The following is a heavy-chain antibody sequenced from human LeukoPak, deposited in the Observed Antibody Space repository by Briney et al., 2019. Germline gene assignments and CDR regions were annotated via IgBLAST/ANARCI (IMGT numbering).Heavy chain of an antibody. V-gene: IGHV3-15*01. Sequence: PGWSLTLSRLASRFIHLNAWMSWVRQAPGRGLEWVGRIKSKTEGGTTEYAAPVNGRLTVARDDSKNMPYLKMDSRKAEDIAVYYWTTSAGPYCSGDVCYLDHWGQGALVTVSS. CDR3: TTSAGPYCSGDVCYLDH. CDR1: RFIHLNAW. CDR2: IKSKTEGGTT. D-gene: IGHD2-15*01. J-gene: IGHJ4*02.